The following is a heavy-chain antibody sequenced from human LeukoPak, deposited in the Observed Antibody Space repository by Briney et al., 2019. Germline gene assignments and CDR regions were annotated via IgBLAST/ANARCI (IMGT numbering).Heavy chain of an antibody. Sequence: SETLSLTCTVSGGSISSSSYYWGWIRQPPGKGLEWIGSIYYSGSTYYNPSLKSRVTISVDTSKNQFSLKLSSVTAADTAVYYCARVYRQLVPDYYYYMDVWGKGTTVTISS. V-gene: IGHV4-39*01. CDR2: IYYSGST. J-gene: IGHJ6*03. CDR1: GGSISSSSYY. D-gene: IGHD6-13*01. CDR3: ARVYRQLVPDYYYYMDV.